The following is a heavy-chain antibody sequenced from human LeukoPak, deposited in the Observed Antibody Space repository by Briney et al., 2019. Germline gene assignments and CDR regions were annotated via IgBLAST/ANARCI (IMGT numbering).Heavy chain of an antibody. Sequence: GGSLRLSCAASGFTFSSYAMHWARQAPGKGLEYVSAISSNGGSTYYANSVKGRFTISRDNSKNTLYLQMGSLRAEDMAVYYCARGVSLIEYSSSYDYWGQGTLVTVSS. J-gene: IGHJ4*02. CDR3: ARGVSLIEYSSSYDY. CDR2: ISSNGGST. V-gene: IGHV3-64*01. CDR1: GFTFSSYA. D-gene: IGHD6-6*01.